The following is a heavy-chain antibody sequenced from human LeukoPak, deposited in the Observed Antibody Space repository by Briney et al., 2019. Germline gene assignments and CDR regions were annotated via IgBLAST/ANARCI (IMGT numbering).Heavy chain of an antibody. Sequence: PSETLSLTCTVSGGSISSPYWSWIRQPPGKGLEWIGYIYYSGSTNYNPSLNSRVTISVDTSKNQFSLKLISVTAADTAIYYCARGEYYFDYWGQGALVTASS. J-gene: IGHJ4*02. V-gene: IGHV4-59*11. CDR3: ARGEYYFDY. CDR1: GGSISSPY. D-gene: IGHD3-10*01. CDR2: IYYSGST.